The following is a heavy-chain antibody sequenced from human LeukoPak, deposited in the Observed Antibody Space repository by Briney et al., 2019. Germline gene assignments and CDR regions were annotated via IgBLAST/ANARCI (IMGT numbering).Heavy chain of an antibody. V-gene: IGHV3-7*01. J-gene: IGHJ4*02. CDR2: IKYDGSEK. CDR1: GFIFSNSW. Sequence: GGSLRLSCAASGFIFSNSWMSWVRQAPGEGLEWVANIKYDGSEKYYVDSVRGRFTVSRDNAQDSVYLQMNSLRDEDTATYYCASGLAGTSGHWGQGTLVTVSS. CDR3: ASGLAGTSGH. D-gene: IGHD3/OR15-3a*01.